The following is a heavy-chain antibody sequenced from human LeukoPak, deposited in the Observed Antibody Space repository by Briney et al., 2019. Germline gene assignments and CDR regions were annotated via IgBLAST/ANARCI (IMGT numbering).Heavy chain of an antibody. CDR3: AKTASSSWGYFDY. V-gene: IGHV3-30*02. J-gene: IGHJ4*02. D-gene: IGHD6-13*01. CDR2: IRNDGTIK. Sequence: GGSLRLSCAASGFTFRTYGMHWVRQAPGKGLEWVAFIRNDGTIKYYADSVKGRFTISRDNSKNTLYLQMNSLRAEDTAVYYCAKTASSSWGYFDYWGQGTLVTVSS. CDR1: GFTFRTYG.